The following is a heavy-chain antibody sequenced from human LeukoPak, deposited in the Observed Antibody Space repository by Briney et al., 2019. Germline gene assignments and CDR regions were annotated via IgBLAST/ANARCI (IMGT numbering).Heavy chain of an antibody. CDR2: IYHSGST. V-gene: IGHV4-30-2*01. J-gene: IGHJ5*02. D-gene: IGHD3-10*01. CDR3: ARAGLDSSGTTRWFDP. CDR1: GGSISSGGYS. Sequence: SETLSLTCAVSGGSISSGGYSWSWIRQPPGKGLEWIVYIYHSGSTYYNPSLKSRVTISVDRSKNQFSLKLSSVTAADTAVYYCARAGLDSSGTTRWFDPWGQGTLVTVSS.